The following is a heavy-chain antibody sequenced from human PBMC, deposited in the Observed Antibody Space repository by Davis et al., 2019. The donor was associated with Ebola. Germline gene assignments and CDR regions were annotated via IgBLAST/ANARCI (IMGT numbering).Heavy chain of an antibody. D-gene: IGHD3-9*01. Sequence: GSLRLSCTVSGASVSSGAFYWSWIRQPPGRGLEWIGSLYYSGFTNYNPSLKSRVTTSIDTSKNEFSLKLTSVTAADTAVYYCARDSLDDWLIRTYFDYWGQGTLVTVSS. J-gene: IGHJ4*02. V-gene: IGHV4-61*08. CDR3: ARDSLDDWLIRTYFDY. CDR2: LYYSGFT. CDR1: GASVSSGAFY.